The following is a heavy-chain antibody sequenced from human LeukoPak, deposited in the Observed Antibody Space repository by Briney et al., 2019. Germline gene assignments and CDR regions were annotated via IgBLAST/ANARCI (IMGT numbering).Heavy chain of an antibody. V-gene: IGHV3-48*01. Sequence: GGSLRLSCAASGFTFSRYTMNWVRQAPGKELEWISNIRSESSSTTYADSVKGRFTISRDNAKNSLYLQINSLRAEDTAVYYCAKVRGGVVVVAAPLGYWGQGTLVTVSS. CDR1: GFTFSRYT. CDR3: AKVRGGVVVVAAPLGY. J-gene: IGHJ4*02. D-gene: IGHD2-15*01. CDR2: IRSESSST.